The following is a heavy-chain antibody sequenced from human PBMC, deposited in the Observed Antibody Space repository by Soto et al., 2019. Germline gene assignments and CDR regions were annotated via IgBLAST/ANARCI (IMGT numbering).Heavy chain of an antibody. J-gene: IGHJ6*02. V-gene: IGHV1-69*12. D-gene: IGHD6-25*01. CDR2: IIPIFGTA. Sequence: QVQLVQSGAEVKKHGSSVKVSCKASGGTFSSYAISWVRQAPGQGLEWMGGIIPIFGTANYAQKFQGRVTITADESTSTGYMELSSLRSEDTAVYYCARRTGGPHSGGPYEYYYYYGMDVWVQGTTVTVSS. CDR3: ARRTGGPHSGGPYEYYYYYGMDV. CDR1: GGTFSSYA.